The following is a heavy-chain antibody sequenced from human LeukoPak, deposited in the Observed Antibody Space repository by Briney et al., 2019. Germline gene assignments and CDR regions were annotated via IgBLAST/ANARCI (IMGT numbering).Heavy chain of an antibody. J-gene: IGHJ5*02. Sequence: SETLSLTCTVSGGSISSYYWSWIRQPPGKGLEWIGYIYYSGSTNYNPSLKSRVTISVDTSKNQFSLKLSSVTAADTAVYYCARVLSSSILTGYYVWFDPWGQGTLVTVSS. V-gene: IGHV4-59*01. CDR3: ARVLSSSILTGYYVWFDP. CDR2: IYYSGST. CDR1: GGSISSYY. D-gene: IGHD3-9*01.